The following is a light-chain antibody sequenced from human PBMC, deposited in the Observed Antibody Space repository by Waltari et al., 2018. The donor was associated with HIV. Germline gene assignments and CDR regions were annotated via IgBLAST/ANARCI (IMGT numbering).Light chain of an antibody. Sequence: ENVLTQSPGTLSLSPGERATLSCRASQSVSSSYLAWYQQNPGQAPRLLIYDVSSRATGIPDRFSGSGSGTDFTLTISRLEPEDFAMYYCQQFGSSTWTFGQGTKVEIK. CDR1: QSVSSSY. CDR3: QQFGSSTWT. CDR2: DVS. J-gene: IGKJ1*01. V-gene: IGKV3-20*01.